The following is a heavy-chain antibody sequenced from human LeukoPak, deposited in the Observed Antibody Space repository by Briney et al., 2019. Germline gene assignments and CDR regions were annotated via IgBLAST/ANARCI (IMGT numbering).Heavy chain of an antibody. CDR2: MNPNSGGT. V-gene: IGHV1-2*02. CDR1: GYTFTGYY. Sequence: GASVKVSCKASGYTFTGYYIHWARQAPGQGLEWMGWMNPNSGGTKYAQTFQGRVTLTRDTSISTAYLELSSLTSDDTAVYFCARQGSNSSGWYPVDDWGQGTLVTVSS. D-gene: IGHD6-19*01. CDR3: ARQGSNSSGWYPVDD. J-gene: IGHJ4*02.